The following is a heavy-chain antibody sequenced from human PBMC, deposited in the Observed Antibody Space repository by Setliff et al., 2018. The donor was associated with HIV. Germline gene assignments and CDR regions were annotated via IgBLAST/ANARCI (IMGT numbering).Heavy chain of an antibody. J-gene: IGHJ6*03. CDR1: GYTFSSFG. CDR2: ISAYNGNT. Sequence: ASVKVSCKAPGYTFSSFGISWVRQAPGQGLEWMGWISAYNGNTKSAQNPQGRVTVTTDTSTSTAHMELRSLRSDDTAVYYCARDREYMDVWGKGTAVTVSS. CDR3: ARDREYMDV. V-gene: IGHV1-18*01.